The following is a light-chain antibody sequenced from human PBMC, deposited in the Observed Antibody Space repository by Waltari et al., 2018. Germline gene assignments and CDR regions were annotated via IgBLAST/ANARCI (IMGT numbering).Light chain of an antibody. CDR2: DVT. CDR3: SSYTSTSSYV. Sequence: QSALTQPAPVSGSPVQSITISCTGTSSDVGGYNFVSWYQQHPGEAPKRIIYDVTERPAGVSHRFSGSKSGNTASLTISGLQAEDEADYYCSSYTSTSSYVFGAETKVTVL. V-gene: IGLV2-14*01. J-gene: IGLJ1*01. CDR1: SSDVGGYNF.